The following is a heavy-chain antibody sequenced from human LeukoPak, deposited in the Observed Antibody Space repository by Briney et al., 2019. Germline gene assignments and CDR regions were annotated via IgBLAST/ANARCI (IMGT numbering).Heavy chain of an antibody. CDR1: GGSISSSSYY. Sequence: SETLSLTCTVSGGSISSSSYYWGWIRQPPGKGLEWIGSMYYSGSSYYNPSLKSRVTISVDTSKNQFFLKLSSVTAADTAVYYCATPNRDYYYYYMDVWGKGTTVTVSS. D-gene: IGHD1-14*01. J-gene: IGHJ6*03. CDR2: MYYSGSS. CDR3: ATPNRDYYYYYMDV. V-gene: IGHV4-39*01.